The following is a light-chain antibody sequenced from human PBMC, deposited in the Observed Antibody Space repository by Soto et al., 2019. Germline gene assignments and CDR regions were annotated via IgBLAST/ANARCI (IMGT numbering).Light chain of an antibody. Sequence: QSALTQPASVSGSPGQSITISCTGTSSDVGSYNLVSWYQQHPGKVPQLMIYEGTKRPSGVSNRFSGSKSGNTASLTISGLQAEDEADYYCCSYARGSTYVFGTGTKVT. V-gene: IGLV2-23*01. CDR2: EGT. J-gene: IGLJ1*01. CDR1: SSDVGSYNL. CDR3: CSYARGSTYV.